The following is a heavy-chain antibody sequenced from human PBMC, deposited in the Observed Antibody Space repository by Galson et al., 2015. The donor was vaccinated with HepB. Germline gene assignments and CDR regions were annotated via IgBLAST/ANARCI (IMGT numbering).Heavy chain of an antibody. CDR1: GYTFTSSG. CDR2: ISTYSGNT. CDR3: VRDKDHAIDI. J-gene: IGHJ3*02. Sequence: SVQVSCKASGYTFTSSGISWVRQAPGQGLEWMGWISTYSGNTNYAQKLLDRVTMTTDTSTTTAYMELRSLRSDDTAVYYCVRDKDHAIDIWGQGTVVAVSS. V-gene: IGHV1-18*01.